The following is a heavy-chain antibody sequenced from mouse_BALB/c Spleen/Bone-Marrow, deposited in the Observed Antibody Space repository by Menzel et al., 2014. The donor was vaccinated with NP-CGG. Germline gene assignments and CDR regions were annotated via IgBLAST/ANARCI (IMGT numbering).Heavy chain of an antibody. CDR2: IWGDGTT. Sequence: ESGPGLVAPSQSLSITCTVSGFSLTDYGINWVRQPPGKGLEWLGMIWGDGTTDYNSALRSRLSINKGNSRSQVFLKMNSLQTDDTARYYCAREKYGNYYAMGYWGQGTSVTVSS. CDR1: GFSLTDYG. D-gene: IGHD2-10*02. V-gene: IGHV2-6-7*01. CDR3: AREKYGNYYAMGY. J-gene: IGHJ4*01.